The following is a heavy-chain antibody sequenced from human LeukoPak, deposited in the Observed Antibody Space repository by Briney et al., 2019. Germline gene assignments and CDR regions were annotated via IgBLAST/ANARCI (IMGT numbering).Heavy chain of an antibody. CDR2: INPNSGGT. V-gene: IGHV1-2*02. CDR3: ARVGFTSSWSNFDY. D-gene: IGHD6-13*01. CDR1: GYTFTAYY. J-gene: IGHJ4*02. Sequence: ASVKVSCKASGYTFTAYYIHWVRQAPGQGLEWMGWINPNSGGTNYAQKFQGRVTMTGDTSISTAYMELSSLRSDDTAMYYCARVGFTSSWSNFDYWGQGTLVTVSS.